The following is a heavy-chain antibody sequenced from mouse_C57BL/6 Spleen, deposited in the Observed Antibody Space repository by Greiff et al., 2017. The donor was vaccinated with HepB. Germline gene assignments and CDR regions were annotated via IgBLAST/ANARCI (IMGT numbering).Heavy chain of an antibody. Sequence: EVKLMESGGGLVQPGGSLKLSCAASGFIFSDYYMYWVRQTPEKRLEWVAYISNGGGSTYYPDTVKGRFTISRDNAKNTLYLQMSRLKSEDTAMYYCARPPAYHRGDYYAMDYWGQGTSVTVSS. CDR2: ISNGGGST. V-gene: IGHV5-12*01. CDR3: ARPPAYHRGDYYAMDY. CDR1: GFIFSDYY. J-gene: IGHJ4*01. D-gene: IGHD6-5*01.